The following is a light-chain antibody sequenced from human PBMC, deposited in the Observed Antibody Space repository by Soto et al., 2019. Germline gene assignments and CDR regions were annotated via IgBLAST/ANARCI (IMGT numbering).Light chain of an antibody. V-gene: IGKV1D-12*01. CDR2: TAS. J-gene: IGKJ4*01. CDR3: QQTTSFPLS. Sequence: DIQMTQSPSSVSASVGDRVTITCRASQGVSTWLAWYQQKPGKAPNLLIYTASSLQSGGPSRFSGSGSGTDFTITISSLQPEDFATYYFQQTTSFPLSFGGGTKVEI. CDR1: QGVSTW.